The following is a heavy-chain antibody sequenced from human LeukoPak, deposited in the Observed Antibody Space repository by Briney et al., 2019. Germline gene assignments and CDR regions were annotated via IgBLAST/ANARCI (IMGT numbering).Heavy chain of an antibody. J-gene: IGHJ3*02. Sequence: PSETLSLTCTVSGGSISSSSYYWSWIRQPPGKGLEWIGYIYYSGSTNYNPSLKSRVTISVDTSKNQFSLKLSSVTAADTAVYYCAREVGANDAFDIWGQGTMVTVSS. D-gene: IGHD1-26*01. CDR1: GGSISSSSYY. V-gene: IGHV4-61*01. CDR3: AREVGANDAFDI. CDR2: IYYSGST.